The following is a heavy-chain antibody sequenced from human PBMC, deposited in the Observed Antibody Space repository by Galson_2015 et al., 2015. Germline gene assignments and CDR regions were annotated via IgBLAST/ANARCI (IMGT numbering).Heavy chain of an antibody. CDR2: ISSSGSTI. CDR1: GFTFSDYH. Sequence: SLRLSCAASGFTFSDYHMSWIRQAPGKGLEWVSYISSSGSTIYYADSVKGRFTISRDNAKNSLYLQMNSLRAEDTAVYYCARDLKSSSWYYYYYGMDVWGQGTTVTVSS. J-gene: IGHJ6*02. V-gene: IGHV3-11*01. D-gene: IGHD6-13*01. CDR3: ARDLKSSSWYYYYYGMDV.